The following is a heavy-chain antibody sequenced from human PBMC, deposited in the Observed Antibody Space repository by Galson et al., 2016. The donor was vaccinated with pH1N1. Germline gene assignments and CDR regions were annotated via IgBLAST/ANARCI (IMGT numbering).Heavy chain of an antibody. Sequence: QSGAEVKKPGESLKISCKASGYSFTTSWIGWERQMPGKGLEWMGIIYPGDSDTRYSPSFQGQVTISADKSISTAYLQWNSLRASDTAMYYCARSPADPGYSYYYMDVWGKGTTVSVSS. V-gene: IGHV5-51*03. CDR2: IYPGDSDT. CDR3: ARSPADPGYSYYYMDV. D-gene: IGHD2-21*01. J-gene: IGHJ6*03. CDR1: GYSFTTSW.